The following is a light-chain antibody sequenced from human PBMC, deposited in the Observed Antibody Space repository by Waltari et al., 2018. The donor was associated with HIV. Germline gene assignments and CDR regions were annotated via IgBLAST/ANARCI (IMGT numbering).Light chain of an antibody. CDR3: AAWDDSLSGPWV. Sequence: QSVLTQPPSVSGTPGQRVSISCSGSRSNIGSNYVYWYQQLPGTAPKLLIYRHNQRPSGVPDRVSGSKSGTAASLAISGLRSEDEADYDCAAWDDSLSGPWVFGGGTKLTVL. CDR1: RSNIGSNY. CDR2: RHN. J-gene: IGLJ3*02. V-gene: IGLV1-47*01.